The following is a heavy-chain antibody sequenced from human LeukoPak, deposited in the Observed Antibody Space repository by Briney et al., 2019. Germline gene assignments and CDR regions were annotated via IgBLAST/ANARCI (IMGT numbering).Heavy chain of an antibody. V-gene: IGHV1-18*01. Sequence: ASVKVSCKASGGTFSSYAISWVRQAPGQGLEWMGWINPNSGGTNYAQKLQGRVTMTTDTSTSTAYMELRSLRSDDTAVYYCARDTYYYGSGSSPGAFDIWGQGTMVTVSS. CDR2: INPNSGGT. J-gene: IGHJ3*02. CDR3: ARDTYYYGSGSSPGAFDI. CDR1: GGTFSSYA. D-gene: IGHD3-10*01.